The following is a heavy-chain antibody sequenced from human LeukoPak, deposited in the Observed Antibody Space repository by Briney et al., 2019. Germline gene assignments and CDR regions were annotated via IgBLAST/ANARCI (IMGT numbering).Heavy chain of an antibody. D-gene: IGHD5-24*01. CDR1: GGTFSSYA. CDR3: ARGGDGYNWNWFDP. J-gene: IGHJ5*02. Sequence: SVKVSCKASGGTFSSYAISWVRQPPGQGLEWMGGIIPIFGTANYAQKFQGRVTITADESTSTAYMELSSLRSEDTAVYYCARGGDGYNWNWFDPWGQGTLVTVSS. CDR2: IIPIFGTA. V-gene: IGHV1-69*13.